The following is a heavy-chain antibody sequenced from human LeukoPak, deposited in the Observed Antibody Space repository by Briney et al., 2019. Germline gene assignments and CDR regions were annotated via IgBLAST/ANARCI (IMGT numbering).Heavy chain of an antibody. J-gene: IGHJ6*02. CDR3: ARDTPSSDCSSTSCSQGEYYYYYYGMDV. V-gene: IGHV1-46*01. Sequence: GASVKVSCKASGYTFTSYYMHWVRQAPGQGLEWMGIINPSGGSTSYAQKFQGRVTMTRDTSTSTVYMELSSLRSEDAAAYYCARDTPSSDCSSTSCSQGEYYYYYYGMDVWGQGTTVTVSS. CDR2: INPSGGST. D-gene: IGHD2-2*01. CDR1: GYTFTSYY.